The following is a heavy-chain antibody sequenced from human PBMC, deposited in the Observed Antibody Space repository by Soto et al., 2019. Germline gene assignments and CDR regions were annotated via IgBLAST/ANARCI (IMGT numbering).Heavy chain of an antibody. CDR3: AREYYYGAGPWY. CDR1: GYTFSSYG. V-gene: IGHV1-18*01. J-gene: IGHJ4*02. CDR2: ISAYNGNP. D-gene: IGHD3-10*01. Sequence: QLQLVQSGAEVKKPGASVKVSCKASGYTFSSYGISWVRQAPGQGLEWMGWISAYNGNPNYAQKLQGRVTMTTATSTSTAYMELRRLRSYDTAVYSCAREYYYGAGPWYWGQGTLVNVSS.